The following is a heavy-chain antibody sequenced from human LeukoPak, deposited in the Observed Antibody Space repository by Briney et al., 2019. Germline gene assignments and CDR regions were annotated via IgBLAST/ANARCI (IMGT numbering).Heavy chain of an antibody. CDR2: IYYSGST. CDR3: ARRGSITMVRGTYFDP. D-gene: IGHD3-10*01. V-gene: IGHV4-39*01. CDR1: GGSISSSSYY. J-gene: IGHJ5*02. Sequence: SETLSLTCTVSGGSISSSSYYWGWIRQPPGKGLEWIGSIYYSGSTYYNPSLKSRVTISVDTSKNQFSLKLSSVTAADTAVYYCARRGSITMVRGTYFDPWGQGTLVTVSS.